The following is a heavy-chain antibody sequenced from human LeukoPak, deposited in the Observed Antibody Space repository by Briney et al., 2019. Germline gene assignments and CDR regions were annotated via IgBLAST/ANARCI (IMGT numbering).Heavy chain of an antibody. Sequence: GGSVRLSCAASGFTFSSYGMHWVRQAPGKGLEWVSYISSSGSTIFYADSVKGRFTISRDNTKNSLYLQMNSLRAEDTAVYYCATFSEVDYWGQGTLVTVFS. J-gene: IGHJ4*02. V-gene: IGHV3-48*04. D-gene: IGHD1-14*01. CDR3: ATFSEVDY. CDR2: ISSSGSTI. CDR1: GFTFSSYG.